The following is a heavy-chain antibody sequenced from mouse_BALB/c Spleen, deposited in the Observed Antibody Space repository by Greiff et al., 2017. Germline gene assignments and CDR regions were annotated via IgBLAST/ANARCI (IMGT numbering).Heavy chain of an antibody. Sequence: VHVKQSGTVLARPGASVKMSCKASGYTFTSYWMHWVKQRPGQGLEWIGAIYPGNSDTSYNQKFKGKAKLTAVTSTSTAYMELSSLTNEDSAVYYCTRTYYGSRRDYYFDYWGQGTTLTVSS. D-gene: IGHD1-1*01. CDR2: IYPGNSDT. CDR1: GYTFTSYW. J-gene: IGHJ2*01. CDR3: TRTYYGSRRDYYFDY. V-gene: IGHV1-5*01.